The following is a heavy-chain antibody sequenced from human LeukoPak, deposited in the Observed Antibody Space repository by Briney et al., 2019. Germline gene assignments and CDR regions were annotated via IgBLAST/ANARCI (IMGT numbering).Heavy chain of an antibody. J-gene: IGHJ5*02. CDR1: GFTFGDYA. D-gene: IGHD3-10*01. CDR3: TRAGGPWFDP. Sequence: PGRSLSLSCTASGFTFGDYAMTWFRQAPGKGLEWVGFIRSKNYGGTTEYAASVKGRFTISRDDSKSIAYLQMNSLKTDDTAVYYCTRAGGPWFDPGGQGTLVTVSS. CDR2: IRSKNYGGTT. V-gene: IGHV3-49*03.